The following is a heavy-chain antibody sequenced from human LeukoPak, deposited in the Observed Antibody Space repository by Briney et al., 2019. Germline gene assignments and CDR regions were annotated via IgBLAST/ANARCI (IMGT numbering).Heavy chain of an antibody. CDR1: GFTFGSYA. D-gene: IGHD3-3*01. Sequence: GGSLRLSCAASGFTFGSYAMSGVRQAPGRGLEWASAIMGSGGSTYYADSVKGRFTISRDNSKNTLYLQMNGLRAEDTAVYYCVMGGPYYDFWSGYYGAFDIWGQGTMVTVSS. V-gene: IGHV3-23*01. J-gene: IGHJ3*02. CDR2: IMGSGGST. CDR3: VMGGPYYDFWSGYYGAFDI.